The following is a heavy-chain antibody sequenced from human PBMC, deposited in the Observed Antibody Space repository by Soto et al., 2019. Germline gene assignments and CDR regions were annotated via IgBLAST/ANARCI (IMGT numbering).Heavy chain of an antibody. V-gene: IGHV4-30-4*01. CDR2: IYYSGST. D-gene: IGHD4-17*01. CDR3: ARHFAVTSRGPRYYYYYMDV. CDR1: GGSISSGDYY. J-gene: IGHJ6*03. Sequence: PSETLSLTCTVSGGSISSGDYYWSWIRQPPGKGLEWIGYIYYSGSTYYNPSLKSRVTISVDTSKNQFSLKLSSVTAADTAVYYCARHFAVTSRGPRYYYYYMDVWGKGTTVTVSS.